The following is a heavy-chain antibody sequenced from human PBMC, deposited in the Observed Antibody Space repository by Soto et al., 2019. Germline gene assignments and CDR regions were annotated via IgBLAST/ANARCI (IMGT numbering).Heavy chain of an antibody. CDR3: ARGYRDDFWSGYSNNWFDP. CDR1: GFTFSSYS. V-gene: IGHV3-48*02. D-gene: IGHD3-3*01. J-gene: IGHJ5*02. CDR2: ISSSSSTI. Sequence: LSLSCAASGFTFSSYSMNWVRQAPGKGLEWVSYISSSSSTIYYEDSVKGRFTISRDNAKNSLYLQMNSLRDEDTAVYYCARGYRDDFWSGYSNNWFDPWGQGTLVTVSS.